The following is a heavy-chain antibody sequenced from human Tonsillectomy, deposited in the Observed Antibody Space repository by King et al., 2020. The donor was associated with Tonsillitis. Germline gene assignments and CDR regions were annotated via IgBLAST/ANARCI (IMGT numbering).Heavy chain of an antibody. CDR1: GFTFDDYA. V-gene: IGHV3-9*01. J-gene: IGHJ4*02. Sequence: VQLVESGGGLVQPGRSLRLSCATSGFTFDDYAMHWVRQAPGKGLEWVLGISWNSGSIVYADSVKGRFTISRDNAKNSLYLQMSGLRAEDTALYYCAKDLAITLFGIDYWGQGTLVTVSS. CDR3: AKDLAITLFGIDY. CDR2: ISWNSGSI. D-gene: IGHD3-3*01.